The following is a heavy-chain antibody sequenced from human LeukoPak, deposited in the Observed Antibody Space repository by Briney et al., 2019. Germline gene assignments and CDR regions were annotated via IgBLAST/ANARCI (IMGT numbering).Heavy chain of an antibody. CDR3: AKDLRNYDILTGLDY. J-gene: IGHJ4*02. CDR2: ISGSGGST. Sequence: GGSLRLSCAASGFTFSSYAMSWVRQAPGKGLEWVSAISGSGGSTYYADSVKGRFTISRDNSKNTLYLQMNSLRAEDTAVYYCAKDLRNYDILTGLDYWGQGTLVTVSS. CDR1: GFTFSSYA. V-gene: IGHV3-23*01. D-gene: IGHD3-9*01.